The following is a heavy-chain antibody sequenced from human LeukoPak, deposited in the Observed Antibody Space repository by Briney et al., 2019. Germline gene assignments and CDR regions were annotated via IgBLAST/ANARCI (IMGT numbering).Heavy chain of an antibody. CDR1: GYTFTDYY. CDR2: INPNSGGT. D-gene: IGHD1-1*01. CDR3: SRDLMTTIRCPFGY. Sequence: GASVKVSCKASGYTFTDYYMHWVRQAPGHGLEWMGWINPNSGGTNYTQNFQARVTMTRDTSISTAYMEVSRLTSDDTAVFYCSRDLMTTIRCPFGYWGQGTLVTVSS. V-gene: IGHV1-2*02. J-gene: IGHJ4*02.